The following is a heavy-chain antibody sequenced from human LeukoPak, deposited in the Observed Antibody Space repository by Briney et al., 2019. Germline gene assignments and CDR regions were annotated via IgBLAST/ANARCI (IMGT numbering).Heavy chain of an antibody. CDR3: ASTMAGYYDSSGYPNDAFDI. D-gene: IGHD3-22*01. CDR1: GFTFSSYS. J-gene: IGHJ3*02. CDR2: ISSSSSYI. Sequence: GGSLRLSCAASGFTFSSYSMNWVRQAPGKGLEWVSSISSSSSYIYYADSVKGRFTISRVNAKNSLYLQMNSLRAEDTAVYYCASTMAGYYDSSGYPNDAFDIWGQGTMVTVSS. V-gene: IGHV3-21*01.